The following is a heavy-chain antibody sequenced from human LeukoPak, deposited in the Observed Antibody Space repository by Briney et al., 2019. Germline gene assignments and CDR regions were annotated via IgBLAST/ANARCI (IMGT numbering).Heavy chain of an antibody. J-gene: IGHJ6*03. CDR3: AXXFRYYDILTGYXYYYXXDV. CDR2: ISGSGGST. CDR1: GFTFSSYA. V-gene: IGHV3-23*01. Sequence: PGGSLRLSCAASGFTFSSYAMSWVRQAPGKGLEWVSAISGSGGSTYYADSVKGRFTISRDNSKNTLYLQMNSLRAEDTAVYYCAXXFRYYDILTGYXYYYXXDVWXKGTTVTVSS. D-gene: IGHD3-9*01.